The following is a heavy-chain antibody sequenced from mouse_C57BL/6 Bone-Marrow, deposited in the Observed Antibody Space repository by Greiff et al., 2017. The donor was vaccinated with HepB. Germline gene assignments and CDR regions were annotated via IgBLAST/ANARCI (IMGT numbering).Heavy chain of an antibody. CDR2: IDPEDGDT. V-gene: IGHV14-1*01. CDR3: VVAMDYYAMDY. Sequence: EVQLQQSGAELVRPGASVKLSCTASGFNIKDYYMHWVKQRPEQGLEWIGRIDPEDGDTVYAPKFQGKATMTADTSSNTAYLQLSSLTSEDTAVYYCVVAMDYYAMDYWGQGTSVTVSS. D-gene: IGHD1-1*01. CDR1: GFNIKDYY. J-gene: IGHJ4*01.